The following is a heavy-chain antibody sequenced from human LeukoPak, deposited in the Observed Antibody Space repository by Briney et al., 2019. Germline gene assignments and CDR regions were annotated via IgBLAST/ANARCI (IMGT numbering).Heavy chain of an antibody. V-gene: IGHV4-59*01. CDR3: ARSFLGDWYFDR. D-gene: IGHD1-26*01. J-gene: IGHJ2*01. Sequence: SETLSLTCAVYGGSFSGYYWSWIRQPPGMGLEWIGYIYYSGSTNYNPSLKNRGTISVDTSKDQFSLRLTSVTAADTAMYYCARSFLGDWYFDRWGRGTLVTVCS. CDR1: GGSFSGYY. CDR2: IYYSGST.